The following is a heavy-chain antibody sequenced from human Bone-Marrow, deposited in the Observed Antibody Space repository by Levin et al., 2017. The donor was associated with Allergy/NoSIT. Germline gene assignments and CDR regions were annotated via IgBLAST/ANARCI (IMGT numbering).Heavy chain of an antibody. J-gene: IGHJ4*02. CDR3: ARPTREPAD. CDR1: GFTFRDYY. V-gene: IGHV3-11*06. Sequence: LSLTCAASGFTFRDYYMTWFRQAPGKGLEYVSYISGSGIDIKYADSVKGRFTISRDNAHNSLYLQMNNLRTEDTAVYFCARPTREPADWGQGTLVTVSS. CDR2: ISGSGIDI. D-gene: IGHD1-26*01.